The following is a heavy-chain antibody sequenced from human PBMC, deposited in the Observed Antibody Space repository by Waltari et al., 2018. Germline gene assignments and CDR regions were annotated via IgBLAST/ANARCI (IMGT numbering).Heavy chain of an antibody. CDR1: GFTFVGDV. Sequence: EVQLLDSGGGWVQPGGSLRLRCAASGFTFVGDVMNWVRQAPGKGLEWVSVISGGGTTTYYADSVRGRFTISRDDSRNTVYLQMNNLRVEDTAIYYCARRILASEYHGMDVWGQGTTVTVSS. CDR2: ISGGGTTT. V-gene: IGHV3-23*01. J-gene: IGHJ6*02. D-gene: IGHD2-2*01. CDR3: ARRILASEYHGMDV.